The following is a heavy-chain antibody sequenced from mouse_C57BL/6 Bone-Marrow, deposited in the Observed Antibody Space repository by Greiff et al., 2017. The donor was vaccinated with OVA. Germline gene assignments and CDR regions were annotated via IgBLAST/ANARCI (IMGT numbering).Heavy chain of an antibody. CDR2: ISSGGSYT. CDR3: AVQGGGTGAFAY. V-gene: IGHV5-6*01. J-gene: IGHJ3*01. CDR1: GFTFSSYG. D-gene: IGHD3-3*01. Sequence: EVKLLESGGDLVKPGGSLKLSCAASGFTFSSYGMSWVRQTPEKRLEWVATISSGGSYTSYPDSVKGRFTISKDKAKNTLYLQICSLKSEDTAMDYCAVQGGGTGAFAYWGQGTLVTVSA.